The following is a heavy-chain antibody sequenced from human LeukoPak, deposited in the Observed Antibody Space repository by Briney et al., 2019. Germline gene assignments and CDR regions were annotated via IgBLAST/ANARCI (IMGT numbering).Heavy chain of an antibody. CDR3: AKDLSRAVAADWFDP. V-gene: IGHV3-23*01. Sequence: GEPLRLSCAASGFTFSNYDMSWVRQAPGKGLEWVSSISDSGGSTYYADSEKGRFTISRDNSKNTLYLQMTNLRAADTAVYYCAKDLSRAVAADWFDPWDQGSLVTVSS. CDR1: GFTFSNYD. CDR2: ISDSGGST. J-gene: IGHJ5*02. D-gene: IGHD6-19*01.